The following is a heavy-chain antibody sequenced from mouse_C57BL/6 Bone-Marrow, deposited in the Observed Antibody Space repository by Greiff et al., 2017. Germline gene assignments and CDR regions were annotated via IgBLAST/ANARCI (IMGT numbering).Heavy chain of an antibody. CDR1: GYTFTSYG. D-gene: IGHD1-1*01. CDR3: GRRRILQGGFAY. V-gene: IGHV1-81*01. J-gene: IGHJ3*01. CDR2: IYPRSGNT. Sequence: QVQLQQSGAELARPGASVKLSCKASGYTFTSYGISWVKQRPGQGLEWIGEIYPRSGNTYYNEKFKGKATLTADKSSSTAYMGLRSLTSEDSSVFYCGRRRILQGGFAYWGQGTLVTVSA.